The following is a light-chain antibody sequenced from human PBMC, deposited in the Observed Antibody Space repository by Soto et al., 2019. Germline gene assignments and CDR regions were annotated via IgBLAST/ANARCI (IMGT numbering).Light chain of an antibody. V-gene: IGKV1-17*01. CDR1: QGIRKD. CDR2: AAS. J-gene: IGKJ1*01. CDR3: LQHNSYPRT. Sequence: DIQMTQSPSSLSASVGDRVTITCRASQGIRKDLGWYQQKPGKAPKCLIFAASSLKSGGPSRFSGSGSGTEFTLTISSLQPEDFATYYCLQHNSYPRTFGQGTKVEIK.